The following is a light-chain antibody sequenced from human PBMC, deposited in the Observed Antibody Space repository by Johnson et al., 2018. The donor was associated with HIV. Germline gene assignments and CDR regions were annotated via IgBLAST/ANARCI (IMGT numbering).Light chain of an antibody. J-gene: IGLJ1*01. CDR3: GSWDSSLSAYV. V-gene: IGLV1-51*02. CDR1: TSNIGNNY. Sequence: QSVLTQSPSVSAAPGQKVTISCSGSTSNIGNNYVSWYQHLPGTAPKLLICENNKRPSEIPDRFSGSKSGTSATLGITGLQTGDEADYYCGSWDSSLSAYVFGTGTRVTVL. CDR2: ENN.